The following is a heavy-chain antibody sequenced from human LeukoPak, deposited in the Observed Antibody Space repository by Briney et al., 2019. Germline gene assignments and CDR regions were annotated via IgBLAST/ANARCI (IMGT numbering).Heavy chain of an antibody. D-gene: IGHD5-12*01. J-gene: IGHJ6*03. CDR1: GFTFSSYA. V-gene: IGHV3-23*01. CDR2: ISGSGDST. CDR3: AKSHRGYAPRRTYYYYMDV. Sequence: GGSLGLSCAASGFTFSSYAISWVRQAPGKGLEWVSAISGSGDSTYYADSVKGRFTISRDNSRNTLYLQMNNLRAEDTAVYYCAKSHRGYAPRRTYYYYMDVWGKGTTVTVSS.